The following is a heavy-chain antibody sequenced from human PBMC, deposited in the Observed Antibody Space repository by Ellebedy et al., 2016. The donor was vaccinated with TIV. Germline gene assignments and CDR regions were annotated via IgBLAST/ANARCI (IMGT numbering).Heavy chain of an antibody. V-gene: IGHV1-2*02. CDR3: ASNYDILTGLATDAFDI. Sequence: AASVKVSCKTSGYTFTDYYMHWVRQAPGQGLEWMGWINPNSGGTNYAQKFQGRVTMTRDTSISTDYMEPSRLRSDDTAVYYCASNYDILTGLATDAFDIWGQGTMVTVSS. CDR1: GYTFTDYY. CDR2: INPNSGGT. D-gene: IGHD3-9*01. J-gene: IGHJ3*02.